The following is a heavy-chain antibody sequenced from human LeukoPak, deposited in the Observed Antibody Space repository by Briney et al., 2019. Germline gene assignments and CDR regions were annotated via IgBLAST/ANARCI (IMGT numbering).Heavy chain of an antibody. CDR1: GFTFSSYA. V-gene: IGHV3-30-3*01. D-gene: IGHD5-12*01. J-gene: IGHJ4*02. CDR2: ISYDGSNK. CDR3: ARASLAVATVRALGY. Sequence: PGGSLGLSCAASGFTFSSYAMNWVRQAPGKGLEWVAVISYDGSNKYYADSVKGRFTISRVNSKNTLYLQMNSLRAEDTAVYYCARASLAVATVRALGYWGQGTLVTVSS.